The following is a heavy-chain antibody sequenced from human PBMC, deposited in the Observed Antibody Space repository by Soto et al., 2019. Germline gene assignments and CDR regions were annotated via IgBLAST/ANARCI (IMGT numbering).Heavy chain of an antibody. D-gene: IGHD3-3*01. CDR1: GFNFVDYC. V-gene: IGHV3-9*01. J-gene: IGHJ4*02. CDR2: ISWNSGSI. Sequence: GVSMRVSCAAAGFNFVDYCMHWVRKAPGKGLEWVSGISWNSGSIGYADSVKGRFTISRDNAKNSLYLQMNSLRAEDTALYYCAKDMAIFGVVRNYFDYWGQGTLVTVSS. CDR3: AKDMAIFGVVRNYFDY.